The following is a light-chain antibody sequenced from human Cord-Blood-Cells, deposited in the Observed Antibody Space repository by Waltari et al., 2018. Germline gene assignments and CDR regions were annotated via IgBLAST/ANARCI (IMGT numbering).Light chain of an antibody. CDR2: SNN. CDR3: AAWDDSLNGVV. Sequence: QSALTQPPSASGTPGQRVTTPCSGSSSNIGSNTVNWYQQLPGTAPKLLIYSNNQRPSGVPDRFSGSKSGTSASLAISGLQSEDEADYYCAAWDDSLNGVVFGGGTKLTVL. V-gene: IGLV1-44*01. CDR1: SSNIGSNT. J-gene: IGLJ2*01.